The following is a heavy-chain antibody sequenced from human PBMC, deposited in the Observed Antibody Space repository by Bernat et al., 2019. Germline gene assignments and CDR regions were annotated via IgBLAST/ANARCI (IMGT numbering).Heavy chain of an antibody. CDR2: IWYDGSKK. V-gene: IGHV3-33*08. Sequence: QVQLVESGGGVVQPGRSLRLSCAASGFTFSTHGMHWVRQAPGKGLEWVAVIWYDGSKKDYADSVKGRFTSARDNSKNTLYLQMNSRRAEDTAVYDWARDSGYKAWGSGDWGQGTLVTVSS. CDR3: ARDSGYKAWGSGD. J-gene: IGHJ4*02. CDR1: GFTFSTHG. D-gene: IGHD3-10*01.